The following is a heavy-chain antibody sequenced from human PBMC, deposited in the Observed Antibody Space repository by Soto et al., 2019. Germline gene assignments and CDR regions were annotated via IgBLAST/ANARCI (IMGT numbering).Heavy chain of an antibody. CDR1: GFTFSSYG. D-gene: IGHD3-22*01. Sequence: QVQLVESGGGVVQPGRSLRLSCAASGFTFSSYGMHWVRQAPGKGLEWVAVIWYDGSNKYYADSVKGRFTISRDNSKNALYLETNSLRAKDTAVYFCARDSMIVVVTDAFDIWVHGTMVTVSS. CDR2: IWYDGSNK. V-gene: IGHV3-33*01. J-gene: IGHJ3*02. CDR3: ARDSMIVVVTDAFDI.